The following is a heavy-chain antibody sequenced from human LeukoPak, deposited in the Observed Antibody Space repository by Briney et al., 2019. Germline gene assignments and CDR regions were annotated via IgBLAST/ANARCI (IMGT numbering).Heavy chain of an antibody. V-gene: IGHV3-33*08. CDR3: ARIGYQLLSVDYYYYYMDV. CDR1: GFTFSSYG. Sequence: PGGSLRLSCAASGFTFSSYGMHWVRQAPGKGLEWMAVIWYGGSNKYYADSVKGRFTISRDNSKNTLYLQMNSLRAEDTAVYYCARIGYQLLSVDYYYYYMDVWGKGTTVTVSS. D-gene: IGHD2-2*01. J-gene: IGHJ6*03. CDR2: IWYGGSNK.